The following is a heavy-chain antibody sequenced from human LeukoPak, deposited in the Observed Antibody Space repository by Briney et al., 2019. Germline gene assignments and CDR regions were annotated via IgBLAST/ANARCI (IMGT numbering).Heavy chain of an antibody. CDR3: ARGGTEDYDFWSGSFDY. J-gene: IGHJ4*02. CDR2: ISYDGSNK. V-gene: IGHV3-30-3*01. D-gene: IGHD3-3*01. Sequence: GGSLRLSCAASGITFSSYAMHWVRQAPGKGLEWVAVISYDGSNKYYADSVKGRFTISRDNSKNTLYLQMNSLRAEDTAVYYCARGGTEDYDFWSGSFDYWGQGTLVTVSS. CDR1: GITFSSYA.